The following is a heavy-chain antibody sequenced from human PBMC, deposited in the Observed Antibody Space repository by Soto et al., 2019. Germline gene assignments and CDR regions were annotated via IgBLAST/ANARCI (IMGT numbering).Heavy chain of an antibody. CDR1: GGSISSYY. CDR2: IYYSGST. Sequence: PSETLSLTCTVSGGSISSYYWSWIRQPPGKGLEWIGYIYYSGSTNYKPSLKSRVTISVDTSKNQFSLKLSSVTAADTAVYYCARGLVTMVRGVIPHYYMDVWGKGTTVTVSS. D-gene: IGHD3-10*01. J-gene: IGHJ6*03. V-gene: IGHV4-59*01. CDR3: ARGLVTMVRGVIPHYYMDV.